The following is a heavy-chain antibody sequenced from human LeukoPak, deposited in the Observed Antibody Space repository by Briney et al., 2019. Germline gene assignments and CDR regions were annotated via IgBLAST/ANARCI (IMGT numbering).Heavy chain of an antibody. J-gene: IGHJ4*02. D-gene: IGHD6-19*01. Sequence: SETLSPTCTVSGGSISTSSYYWGWIRQPPGRGLEWIGSIYYSGSTYYNPSLKSRVTISVDTSKNQFSLKLSSVTAADTAVYYCARHLSSGCPGDYWGQGTLVTVSS. CDR3: ARHLSSGCPGDY. CDR1: GGSISTSSYY. CDR2: IYYSGST. V-gene: IGHV4-39*01.